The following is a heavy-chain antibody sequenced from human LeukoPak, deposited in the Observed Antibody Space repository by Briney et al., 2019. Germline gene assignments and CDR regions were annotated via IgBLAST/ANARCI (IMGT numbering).Heavy chain of an antibody. J-gene: IGHJ4*02. CDR1: GYSFTSYW. Sequence: GESLKISCKGSGYSFTSYWISWVRRMPGKDLEWMGRIDPSDSYTNYSPSFQGHVSISADKSISTAYLQWNSLKASDTAMYYCARLNYNWKTFDYWGQGTLVTVSS. CDR3: ARLNYNWKTFDY. CDR2: IDPSDSYT. V-gene: IGHV5-10-1*01. D-gene: IGHD1-1*01.